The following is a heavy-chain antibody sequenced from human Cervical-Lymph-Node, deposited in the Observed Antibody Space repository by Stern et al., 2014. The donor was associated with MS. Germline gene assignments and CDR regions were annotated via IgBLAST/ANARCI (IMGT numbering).Heavy chain of an antibody. Sequence: QLQLQESGSGLVKPSQTLSLTCAVSGGSISSGGYSWSWLRQPPGKGLEWIGYIYHSGSTYSNPSIKSRVTISVDRSKNQFSLKLSSVTAADTAVYYCARSSTVTPNAFDIWGQGTMVTVSS. CDR2: IYHSGST. CDR3: ARSSTVTPNAFDI. V-gene: IGHV4-30-2*01. J-gene: IGHJ3*02. D-gene: IGHD4-17*01. CDR1: GGSISSGGYS.